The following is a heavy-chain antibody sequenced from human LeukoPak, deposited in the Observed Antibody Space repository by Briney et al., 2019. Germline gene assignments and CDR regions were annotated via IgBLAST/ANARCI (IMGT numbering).Heavy chain of an antibody. CDR3: ARSNKPGTPQNRPTSSYYYYGMDV. J-gene: IGHJ6*02. CDR2: ISAYNGNT. V-gene: IGHV1-18*01. D-gene: IGHD6-13*01. CDR1: GYTFTSYG. Sequence: ASVKVSCKASGYTFTSYGIIWVRQAPGQGLEGMGWISAYNGNTNYAQKLQGRVTMTTDTSTSTAYMELRSLRSDDTAVYYCARSNKPGTPQNRPTSSYYYYGMDVWGQGTTVTVSS.